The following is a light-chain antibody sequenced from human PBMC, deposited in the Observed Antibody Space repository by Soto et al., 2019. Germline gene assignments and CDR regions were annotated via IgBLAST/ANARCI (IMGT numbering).Light chain of an antibody. J-gene: IGLJ2*01. CDR3: QSYDSSNHVV. CDR1: SGSIASNY. V-gene: IGLV6-57*01. Sequence: NFMLTQPHSVSESPGKTVTISCTRSSGSIASNYVQWYQQRPGSSPTTVIYEDNQRPSGVPDRFSGSIDSSSNSASLTISGLKTDDEVDYYCQSYDSSNHVVFGGGTKLTVL. CDR2: EDN.